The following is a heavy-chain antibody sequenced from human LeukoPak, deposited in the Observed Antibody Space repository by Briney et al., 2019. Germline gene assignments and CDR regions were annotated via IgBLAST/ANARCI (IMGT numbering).Heavy chain of an antibody. D-gene: IGHD1-7*01. V-gene: IGHV4-39*01. CDR2: IYYSGST. CDR3: ARHLTGTTRKFDY. J-gene: IGHJ4*02. CDR1: GGSISSYY. Sequence: SETLSLTCTVSGGSISSYYWSWIRQPPGKGLEWIGSIYYSGSTSYNPSLKSRVTISVDTSKNQFSLKLSSVTAADTAVYYCARHLTGTTRKFDYWGQGTLVTVSS.